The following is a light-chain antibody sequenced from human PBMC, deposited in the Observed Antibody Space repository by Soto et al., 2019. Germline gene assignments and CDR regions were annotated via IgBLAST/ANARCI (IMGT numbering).Light chain of an antibody. CDR2: EDN. J-gene: IGLJ2*01. CDR1: SGSIASNF. CDR3: QSYASYNVV. V-gene: IGLV6-57*02. Sequence: LTQPHSVSASPGKTVTISCTGSSGSIASNFVQWYQQRPGSAPTTVIYEDNQRPSGVPDRFSGSIDRSSNSASLTISGLKTEDEADYYCQSYASYNVVFGGGTQLTVL.